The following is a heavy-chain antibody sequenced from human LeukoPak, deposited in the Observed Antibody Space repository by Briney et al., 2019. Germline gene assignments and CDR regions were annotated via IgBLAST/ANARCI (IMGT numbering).Heavy chain of an antibody. CDR2: ISYDGSNK. Sequence: GRSLRLSCAASGFTFSSYAMHWVRQAPGKGLEWVAVISYDGSNKYYADSVKGRFTISRDNSKNTLYLQMNSLRAEDTAVYYCARGLGHSYGHGTHWGQGTLVTVSS. CDR1: GFTFSSYA. J-gene: IGHJ4*02. CDR3: ARGLGHSYGHGTH. V-gene: IGHV3-30-3*01. D-gene: IGHD5-18*01.